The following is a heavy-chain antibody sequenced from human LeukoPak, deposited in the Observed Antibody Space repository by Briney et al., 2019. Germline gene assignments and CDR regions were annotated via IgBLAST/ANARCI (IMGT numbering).Heavy chain of an antibody. CDR1: GFTVSSNY. D-gene: IGHD1-26*01. J-gene: IGHJ3*02. Sequence: GGSLGLSCAASGFTVSSNYMSWVRQAPGKGLEWVSIIYSGGSTFYADSVKGRFTISRDNSKTTLYLPMNSLRAEDTAVYYCARGGSYLSAFDIWGQGTMVTVSS. CDR3: ARGGSYLSAFDI. V-gene: IGHV3-53*01. CDR2: IYSGGST.